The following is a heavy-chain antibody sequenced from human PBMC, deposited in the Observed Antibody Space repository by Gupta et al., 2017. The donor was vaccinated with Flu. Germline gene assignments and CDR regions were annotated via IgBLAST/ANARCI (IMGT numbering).Heavy chain of an antibody. D-gene: IGHD4-17*01. CDR1: GGTFSSYA. J-gene: IGHJ3*02. V-gene: IGHV1-69*01. Sequence: QVQLVQSGAEVKKPGSPVKVSCKASGGTFSSYAISWVRQAPGQGLEWMGGIIPIFGTANYAQKVQGRVTITADESTSTAYMELRSMRSEETAVYYCARGYDYGTSGAFDIWGQGTMVTVSS. CDR2: IIPIFGTA. CDR3: ARGYDYGTSGAFDI.